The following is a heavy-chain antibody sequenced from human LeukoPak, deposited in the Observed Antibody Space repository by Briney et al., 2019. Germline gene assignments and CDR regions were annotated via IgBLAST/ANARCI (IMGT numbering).Heavy chain of an antibody. CDR2: IFTSGNT. CDR1: VSDDSITNYY. V-gene: IGHV4-4*07. D-gene: IGHD4-17*01. J-gene: IGHJ4*02. CDR3: ARAREYGDYFDF. Sequence: SETLSLTCTVSVSDDSITNYYWSRIRQPAGKGLEYIGRIFTSGNTDYNPSLKSRVTMSIDTSKKQFSLKVSSATAADTAVYYCARAREYGDYFDFWGQGTLVTVSS.